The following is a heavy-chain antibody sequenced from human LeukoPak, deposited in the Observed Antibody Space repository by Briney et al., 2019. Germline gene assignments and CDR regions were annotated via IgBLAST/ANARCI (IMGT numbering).Heavy chain of an antibody. Sequence: GASVKVSCKASGYTFTTYVMHWVRQAPGQRLEWMGWINAGNGNTKYSQKFQGKITITRDTSASTAYMEMSSLRSEDTAVYYRARDSYGSGSSNFDYWGQGTLVTVSS. J-gene: IGHJ4*02. CDR3: ARDSYGSGSSNFDY. D-gene: IGHD3-10*01. CDR1: GYTFTTYV. CDR2: INAGNGNT. V-gene: IGHV1-3*01.